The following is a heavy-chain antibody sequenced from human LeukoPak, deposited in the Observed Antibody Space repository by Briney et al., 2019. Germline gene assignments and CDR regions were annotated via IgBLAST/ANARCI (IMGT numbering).Heavy chain of an antibody. CDR2: IDPSGGST. D-gene: IGHD1-26*01. J-gene: IGHJ6*02. CDR3: ARDLNSGSPHYYYYYGMDV. CDR1: GYNFTSHY. V-gene: IGHV1-46*01. Sequence: GASVKVSCKASGYNFTSHYIQWVRQAPGQGLEWMGIIDPSGGSTNYAQKLQGRVTMTTDTSTSTAYMELRSLRSDDTAVYYCARDLNSGSPHYYYYYGMDVWGQGTTVTVSS.